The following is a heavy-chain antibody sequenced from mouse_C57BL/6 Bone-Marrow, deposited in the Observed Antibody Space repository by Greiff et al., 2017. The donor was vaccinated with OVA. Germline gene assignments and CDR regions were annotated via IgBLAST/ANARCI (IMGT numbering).Heavy chain of an antibody. D-gene: IGHD1-1*01. V-gene: IGHV1-9*01. CDR2: ILTGSGST. CDR3: AVLLRYVCC. CDR1: GYTFTGYW. J-gene: IGHJ4*01. Sequence: QVQLQQSGAELLKPGASVKLSCKATGYTFTGYWIEWVTQSPGHGLEWIGEILTGSGSTNYTEKFKGKATFTADTSSNTAYMQLSSLTTEDSAIYYCAVLLRYVCCWGQGTSVTIST.